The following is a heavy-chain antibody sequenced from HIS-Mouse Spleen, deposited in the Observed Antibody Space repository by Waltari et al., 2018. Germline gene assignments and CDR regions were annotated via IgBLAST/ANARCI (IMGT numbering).Heavy chain of an antibody. CDR2: IYYSWST. V-gene: IGHV4-39*07. CDR1: GGSISSSSYY. D-gene: IGHD6-13*01. J-gene: IGHJ2*01. Sequence: QLQLQESGPGLVKPSETLSLTCTVSGGSISSSSYYWGWIRQPPGKGLEWIGSIYYSWSTNYTPALRSRVTRSVDTSKNQFSLKLSSVTAADTAVYYCAREIPYSSSWYDWYFDLWGRGTLVTVSS. CDR3: AREIPYSSSWYDWYFDL.